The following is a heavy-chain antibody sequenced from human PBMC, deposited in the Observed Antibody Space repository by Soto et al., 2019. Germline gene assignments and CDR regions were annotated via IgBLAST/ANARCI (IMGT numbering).Heavy chain of an antibody. D-gene: IGHD3-3*01. CDR3: ATDVNGETDDFWRGSVGN. J-gene: IGHJ4*02. CDR1: GLTFSAYG. Sequence: QVQLVESGGSVVQPGRSLRLSCSVSGLTFSAYGVHWVRRAPGKGLEWVALIWNDGTTEYYIDSVKGRFTIYRDKSKNMLYLKMNSLKDEDAALYSCATDVNGETDDFWRGSVGNWGQGTLVTASS. CDR2: IWNDGTTE. V-gene: IGHV3-33*01.